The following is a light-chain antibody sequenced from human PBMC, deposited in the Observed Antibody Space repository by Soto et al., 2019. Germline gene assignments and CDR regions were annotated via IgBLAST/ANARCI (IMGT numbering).Light chain of an antibody. V-gene: IGKV3-15*01. CDR2: GAS. Sequence: EIVMTQSPATLSVSPGERVTISCRASQSVSSNLAWYQQKPGQAPRLLIYGASTRATGIPARFSGSGSGTEFTLTISSLQTEDFAVYYCQQYNNWPFTFGPGTKVDIK. CDR1: QSVSSN. J-gene: IGKJ3*01. CDR3: QQYNNWPFT.